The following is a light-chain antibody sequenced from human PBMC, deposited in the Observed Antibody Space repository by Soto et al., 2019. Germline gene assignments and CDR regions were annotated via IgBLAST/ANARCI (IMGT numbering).Light chain of an antibody. J-gene: IGKJ4*01. CDR2: DAS. Sequence: EIVLTQSPATLSLSPGERATLSCRASQSISSFLAWYQQKRGQAPRLLIYDASNRATGIPVRFSGSGSGTDFTLTISSLEPEDFAVYYWQQRSNWPLTFGGGTKVEIK. CDR1: QSISSF. CDR3: QQRSNWPLT. V-gene: IGKV3-11*01.